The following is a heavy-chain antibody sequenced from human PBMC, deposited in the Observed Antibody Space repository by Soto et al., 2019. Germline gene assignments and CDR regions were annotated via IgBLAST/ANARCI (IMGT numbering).Heavy chain of an antibody. CDR1: GGTVNNCT. J-gene: IGHJ3*02. Sequence: QVQLVQCGAEVKKPGSSVRVSCKASGGTVNNCTISWVRQAPGQGLEWMGRIIPIFGITNYAQKFQGRVTITADKSTSTAYMELSSLRSEDAAVYYCARSSGYGDSSEGLDIWGQGTMVTVSS. V-gene: IGHV1-69*02. D-gene: IGHD4-17*01. CDR3: ARSSGYGDSSEGLDI. CDR2: IIPIFGIT.